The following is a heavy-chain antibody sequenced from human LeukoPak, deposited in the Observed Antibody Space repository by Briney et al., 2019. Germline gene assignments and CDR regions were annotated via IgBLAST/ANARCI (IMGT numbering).Heavy chain of an antibody. CDR2: ISWNSGSI. D-gene: IGHD5-18*01. J-gene: IGHJ6*02. CDR3: AKDKGQHSYGSYGMDV. CDR1: GFTFDDYA. V-gene: IGHV3-9*01. Sequence: GRSLILSCAASGFTFDDYAMHWVRQAPGKGLEWVSGISWNSGSIGYADSVKGRSTISRDNAKNSLYLQLNSLRAEDTALYYCAKDKGQHSYGSYGMDVWGQGPTVTVSS.